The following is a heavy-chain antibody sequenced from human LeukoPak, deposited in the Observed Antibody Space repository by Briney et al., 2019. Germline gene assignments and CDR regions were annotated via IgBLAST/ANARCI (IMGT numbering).Heavy chain of an antibody. CDR3: ASHLYDKNYHFDH. V-gene: IGHV3-7*01. D-gene: IGHD3-16*01. J-gene: IGHJ4*02. CDR1: GFTFSNYW. CDR2: IKQDGSEK. Sequence: QPGGSLRLSCAASGFTFSNYWITWVRQAPGKGLEWVANIKQDGSEKYYMDSVKGRFTISRDNAKNSLYLQTDSLRAEDTAVYYCASHLYDKNYHFDHWGQGTLVTVSS.